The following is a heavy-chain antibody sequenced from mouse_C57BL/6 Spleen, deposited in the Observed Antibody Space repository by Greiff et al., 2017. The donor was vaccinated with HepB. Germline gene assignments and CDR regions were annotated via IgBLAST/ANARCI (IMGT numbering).Heavy chain of an antibody. CDR2: IDPSDSYT. J-gene: IGHJ2*01. CDR1: GYTFTSYW. CDR3: ARDITTVVAGDY. V-gene: IGHV1-59*01. Sequence: QVQLQQPGAELVRPGTSVKLSCKASGYTFTSYWMHWVKQRPGQGLEWIGVIDPSDSYTNYNQKFKGKATLTVDTSSSTAYMQLSSLTSEDSAVYYCARDITTVVAGDYWGQGTTLTVSS. D-gene: IGHD1-1*01.